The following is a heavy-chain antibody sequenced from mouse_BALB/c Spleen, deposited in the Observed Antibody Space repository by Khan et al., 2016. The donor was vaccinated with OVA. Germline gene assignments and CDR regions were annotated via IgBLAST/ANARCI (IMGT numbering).Heavy chain of an antibody. Sequence: QVQLQQSGPGLVAPSQSLSITCTISGFSLTNYGVHWVRQPPGKGLEWLVVIWSDGSTNYNSALKSRLTITKDNSKSQVFLEMNSLQTDDTAMYFCARQPYYHYNIMDYWGQGTSVTGSS. CDR3: ARQPYYHYNIMDY. J-gene: IGHJ4*01. V-gene: IGHV2-6-1*01. CDR2: IWSDGST. CDR1: GFSLTNYG. D-gene: IGHD2-10*01.